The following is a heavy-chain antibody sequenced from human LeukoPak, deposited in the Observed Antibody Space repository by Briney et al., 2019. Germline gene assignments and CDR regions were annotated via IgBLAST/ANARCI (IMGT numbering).Heavy chain of an antibody. CDR3: ARGGRRQLVPNGGFYYYYMDV. V-gene: IGHV1-2*02. CDR1: GYTFTGYY. Sequence: ASVKVSCKASGYTFTGYYMHWVRRAPGQGLEWMGWINPNSGGANYAQKFQGRVTMTRDTSISTAYMELSRLRSDDTAVYYCARGGRRQLVPNGGFYYYYMDVWGKGTTVTVSS. J-gene: IGHJ6*03. D-gene: IGHD6-13*01. CDR2: INPNSGGA.